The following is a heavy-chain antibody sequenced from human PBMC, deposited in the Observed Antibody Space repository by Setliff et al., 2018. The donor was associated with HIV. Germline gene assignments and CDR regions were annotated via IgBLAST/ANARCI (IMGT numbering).Heavy chain of an antibody. V-gene: IGHV4-39*02. CDR3: VRDDYGYNGKGFDY. CDR1: GGSISSSSHY. Sequence: PSETLSLTCSVSGGSISSSSHYWGWIRQPPGKGLEWIGSIYESGSTYYNPSLKSRVTISVDTSKNQFSLRLSSVTAADTAMYYCVRDDYGYNGKGFDYWGPGTLVTVSS. CDR2: IYESGST. J-gene: IGHJ4*02. D-gene: IGHD4-17*01.